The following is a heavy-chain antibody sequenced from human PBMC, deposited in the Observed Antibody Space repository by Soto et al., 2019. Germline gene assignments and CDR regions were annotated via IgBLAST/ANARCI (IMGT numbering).Heavy chain of an antibody. D-gene: IGHD3-22*01. CDR1: GFTFSSYA. CDR3: AKGPLGPMIVVVIIAEYFQN. J-gene: IGHJ1*01. Sequence: QPGGSLRLSCAASGFTFSSYAMSWVRQAPGKGLEWVSAISGSGGSTYYADSVKGRFTISRDNSKNTLYLQMNSLRAEDTAVYYCAKGPLGPMIVVVIIAEYFQNWGQGTLVTVSS. V-gene: IGHV3-23*01. CDR2: ISGSGGST.